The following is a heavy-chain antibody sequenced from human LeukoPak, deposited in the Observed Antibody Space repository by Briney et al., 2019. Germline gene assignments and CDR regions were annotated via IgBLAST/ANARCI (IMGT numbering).Heavy chain of an antibody. CDR1: GFTFTTYA. J-gene: IGHJ4*02. V-gene: IGHV3-23*01. CDR3: AMTLVGATSCPDRYLVS. CDR2: ISGSGGKT. Sequence: GGSLRLSCAASGFTFTTYAMTWVRQAPGKGLEWVSAISGSGGKTYYPDSVKGRFTVSRDNSKSTLYLQISSLRAEDTAVYYCAMTLVGATSCPDRYLVSWGQGTLVTVSS. D-gene: IGHD1-26*01.